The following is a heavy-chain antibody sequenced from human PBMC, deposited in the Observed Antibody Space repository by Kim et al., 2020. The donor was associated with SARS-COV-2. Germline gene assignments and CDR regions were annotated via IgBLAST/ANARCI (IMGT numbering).Heavy chain of an antibody. Sequence: SETLSLTCTVSGGSISSAGYYWNWIRQRPGKGLEWIGYIYYTGTTDYNPSLRSRITVSLVPSNNQLSLTMTSVTAADTAVYYCARAPQDHTSRFRGYYHFDSWGQGTLVTVSS. CDR3: ARAPQDHTSRFRGYYHFDS. CDR2: IYYTGTT. V-gene: IGHV4-31*03. D-gene: IGHD3-22*01. J-gene: IGHJ4*02. CDR1: GGSISSAGYY.